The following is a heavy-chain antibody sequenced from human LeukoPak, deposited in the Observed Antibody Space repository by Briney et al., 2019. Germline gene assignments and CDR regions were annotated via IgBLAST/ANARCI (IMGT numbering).Heavy chain of an antibody. V-gene: IGHV3-30-3*01. CDR3: ARGSNYYGSGSFDY. D-gene: IGHD3-10*01. CDR1: GFTFSSYA. CDR2: ISYDGSNK. J-gene: IGHJ4*02. Sequence: GGSLRLSCAASGFTFSSYAMPWVRQAPGKGLEWVAVISYDGSNKYYADSVKGRFTISRDNSKNTLYLQMNSLRAEDTAVYYCARGSNYYGSGSFDYWGQGTLVTVSS.